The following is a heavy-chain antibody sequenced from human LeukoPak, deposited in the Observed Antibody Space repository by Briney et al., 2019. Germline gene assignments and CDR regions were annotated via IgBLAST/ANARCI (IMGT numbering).Heavy chain of an antibody. CDR3: ARARGSGWYQGMDV. CDR2: INPNSGGT. CDR1: GYTFTGYY. Sequence: ASVKVSCKASGYTFTGYYMHWVRQAPGQGLEWMGWINPNSGGTNYAQKFQSWVTMTRDTSISTAYMELSRLRSDDTAVYYCARARGSGWYQGMDVWGQGTTVTVSS. V-gene: IGHV1-2*04. J-gene: IGHJ6*02. D-gene: IGHD6-19*01.